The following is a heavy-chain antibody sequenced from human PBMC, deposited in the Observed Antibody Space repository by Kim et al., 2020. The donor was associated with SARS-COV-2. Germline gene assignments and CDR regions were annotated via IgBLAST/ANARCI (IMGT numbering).Heavy chain of an antibody. Sequence: GGSLRLSCAASGFTFGHYAIHWVRQAPGKGLEWVSGISWNSDTIGYADSVKGRFTISRDNAKNSVFLQMNGLRAEDTALYYCAKAPSPGSYYVGLHDFWGQGTLVTVSS. D-gene: IGHD1-26*01. CDR3: AKAPSPGSYYVGLHDF. CDR1: GFTFGHYA. V-gene: IGHV3-9*01. CDR2: ISWNSDTI. J-gene: IGHJ4*02.